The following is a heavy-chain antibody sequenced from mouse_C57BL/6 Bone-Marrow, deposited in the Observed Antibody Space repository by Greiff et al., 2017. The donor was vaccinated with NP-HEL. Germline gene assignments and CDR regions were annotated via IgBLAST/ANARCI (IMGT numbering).Heavy chain of an antibody. V-gene: IGHV3-3*01. CDR3: ARGGLRYWYFDV. J-gene: IGHJ1*03. CDR1: GFSINSDCY. D-gene: IGHD1-1*01. Sequence: EVQLQQSGPSLVRPSQTLSLTCTVTGFSINSDCYWIWIRQFPGNKLEYIGYTFYSGITYYNPSLESRTYITRDTSKNQFSLKLSSVTTEDTATYYCARGGLRYWYFDVWGTGTTVTVSS. CDR2: TFYSGIT.